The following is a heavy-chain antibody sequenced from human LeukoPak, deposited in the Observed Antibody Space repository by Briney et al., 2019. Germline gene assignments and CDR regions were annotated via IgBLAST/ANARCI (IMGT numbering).Heavy chain of an antibody. D-gene: IGHD5-24*01. Sequence: SETLSLTCTVSGGSISSYYWSWIRQPPGKGLEWIGYIYYSGSTNYNPSLKSRVTISVDTSKNQFPLKLSSVTAADTAVYYCARAVPPDGYNYRWYFDLWGRGTLVTVSS. V-gene: IGHV4-59*01. CDR2: IYYSGST. J-gene: IGHJ2*01. CDR1: GGSISSYY. CDR3: ARAVPPDGYNYRWYFDL.